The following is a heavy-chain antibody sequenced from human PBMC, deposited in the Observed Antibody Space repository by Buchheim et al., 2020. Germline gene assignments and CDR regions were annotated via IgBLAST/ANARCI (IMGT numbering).Heavy chain of an antibody. CDR3: TKAFYYGSGDDYARMGYFFGMDV. Sequence: QVQVVESGGGVVQPGGSPRLSCGASGFSFRDYGMHWVRQAPGKGLAWVADISYAGSKNYYGDSVKGRFTISRDNSKNMVFLQMNSLRVEDTAVYYCTKAFYYGSGDDYARMGYFFGMDVWGPGTT. J-gene: IGHJ6*02. CDR2: ISYAGSKN. V-gene: IGHV3-30*18. CDR1: GFSFRDYG. D-gene: IGHD3-10*01.